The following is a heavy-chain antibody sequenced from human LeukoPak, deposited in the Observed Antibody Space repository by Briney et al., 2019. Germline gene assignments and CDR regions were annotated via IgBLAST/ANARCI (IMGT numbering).Heavy chain of an antibody. Sequence: GGSLRLSCTASGFTFGDYAMSWFRQAPGKGLEWVGFIRSKAYGGTTEYAASVKGRFTISRDDSKSIAYLQMNSLKTEDTAVYYCTRVGNSWYYSAEDFDYWGQGTLVTVSS. D-gene: IGHD6-13*01. J-gene: IGHJ4*02. CDR2: IRSKAYGGTT. CDR3: TRVGNSWYYSAEDFDY. CDR1: GFTFGDYA. V-gene: IGHV3-49*03.